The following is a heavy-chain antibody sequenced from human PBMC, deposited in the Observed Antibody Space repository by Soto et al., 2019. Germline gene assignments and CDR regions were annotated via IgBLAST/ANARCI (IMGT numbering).Heavy chain of an antibody. CDR3: ATHQHSLQRYFDY. J-gene: IGHJ4*03. D-gene: IGHD3-16*02. CDR1: GGSFSGYY. V-gene: IGHV4-34*01. Sequence: SETLSLTCAVYGGSFSGYYWSWIRQPPGKGLEWIGEINHSGSTNYNPSLKSRVTISVDTSKNQFSLRLSSVTAADTAVYYCATHQHSLQRYFDYWGQGTLVTVAS. CDR2: INHSGST.